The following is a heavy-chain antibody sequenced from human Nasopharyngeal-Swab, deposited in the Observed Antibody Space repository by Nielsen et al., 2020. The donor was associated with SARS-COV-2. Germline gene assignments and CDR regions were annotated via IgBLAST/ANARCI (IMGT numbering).Heavy chain of an antibody. CDR1: GFTFTSYG. CDR2: IWYDGSNK. Sequence: GESLKISCAASGFTFTSYGMHWVRQAPGKGPEWVALIWYDGSNKYYADSVKGRFTISRDNSKQILYLQMDSLRAEDTAVYYCTRGAQLGPWYWGQGTLVTVSS. CDR3: TRGAQLGPWY. V-gene: IGHV3-33*01. D-gene: IGHD3-16*01. J-gene: IGHJ4*02.